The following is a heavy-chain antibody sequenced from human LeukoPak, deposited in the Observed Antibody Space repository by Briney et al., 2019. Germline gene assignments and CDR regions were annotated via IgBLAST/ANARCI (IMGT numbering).Heavy chain of an antibody. D-gene: IGHD3-22*01. J-gene: IGHJ4*02. V-gene: IGHV3-23*01. Sequence: GGSLRLSCAVSGITLSNYGMSWVRQTPGKGLEWVAGISGSGGTTSYADSVKGRFTISRDNPKNSLYLQMNSLRAEDTAVYFCAKRGVVIRVILVGFHKEAYYFDSWGQGALVTVSS. CDR1: GITLSNYG. CDR2: ISGSGGTT. CDR3: AKRGVVIRVILVGFHKEAYYFDS.